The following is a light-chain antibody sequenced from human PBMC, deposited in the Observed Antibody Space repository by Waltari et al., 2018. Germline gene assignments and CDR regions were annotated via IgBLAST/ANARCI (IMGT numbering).Light chain of an antibody. CDR3: MQGTRWPYT. CDR1: QSLVPVDGNTY. CDR2: WVF. J-gene: IGKJ2*01. V-gene: IGKV2-30*02. Sequence: VMTQSPVSLSVTLGQAASISCKSSQSLVPVDGNTYLNWFHQRPGQSPRRLIYWVFNRDSGVPDRFSGSGSGTDFTLRISRVEAEDDGVYYCMQGTRWPYTFGQGTQLDIK.